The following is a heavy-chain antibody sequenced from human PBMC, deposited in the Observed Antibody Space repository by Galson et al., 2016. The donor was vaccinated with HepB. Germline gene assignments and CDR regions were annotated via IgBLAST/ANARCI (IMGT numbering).Heavy chain of an antibody. D-gene: IGHD2-2*01. J-gene: IGHJ4*02. V-gene: IGHV4-59*08. CDR1: GGSVSPYY. CDR3: ARGARYASETFDY. Sequence: SETLSLTCTVSGGSVSPYYWSWIRQPPGKGLEHIGYIYYNGGTTYNPSLKSRVTISVDTSKNKFSLKLSSVTAADTAIYYCARGARYASETFDYWGQGTLVTVSS. CDR2: IYYNGGT.